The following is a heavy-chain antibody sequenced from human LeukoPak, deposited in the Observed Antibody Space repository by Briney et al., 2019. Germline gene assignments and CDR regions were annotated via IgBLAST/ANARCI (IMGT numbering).Heavy chain of an antibody. V-gene: IGHV3-23*01. CDR2: ISGGGGST. J-gene: IGHJ4*02. CDR3: ARGAGAAVFDY. CDR1: GFTFSSYA. Sequence: GGSLRLSCAASGFTFSSYAMSWVRQAPGKGLEWVSAISGGGGSTYYADSVKGRFTISRDNAKNTVFLQMNSLGVGDTAMYYCARGAGAAVFDYWGQGTLVTVSS.